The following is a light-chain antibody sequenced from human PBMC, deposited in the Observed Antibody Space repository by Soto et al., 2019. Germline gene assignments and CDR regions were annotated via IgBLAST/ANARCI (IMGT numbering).Light chain of an antibody. J-gene: IGKJ1*01. CDR3: QQYGSSRT. CDR1: QSVSSN. Sequence: EIVMTQSPATLSVSPGERATLSCRASQSVSSNVAWYQQTPGQTPRLLIYGASTRATGIPDRFSGSGSGTDFTLTISRLEPEDFAVYYCQQYGSSRTFGQGTKVDIK. CDR2: GAS. V-gene: IGKV3-20*01.